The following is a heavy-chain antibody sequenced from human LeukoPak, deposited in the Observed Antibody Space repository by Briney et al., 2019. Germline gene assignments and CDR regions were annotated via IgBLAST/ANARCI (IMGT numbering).Heavy chain of an antibody. D-gene: IGHD3-9*01. CDR1: GYSFTRYA. CDR2: INAGNGNT. Sequence: ASVKVSCKAFGYSFTRYAMHWVRQAPGQRLEWMGWINAGNGNTKYSQKFQGRVTITRDTSASTVYMELSSLRSEDTAVYYCARSEWLDYWGQGTLVTVSS. CDR3: ARSEWLDY. J-gene: IGHJ4*02. V-gene: IGHV1-3*01.